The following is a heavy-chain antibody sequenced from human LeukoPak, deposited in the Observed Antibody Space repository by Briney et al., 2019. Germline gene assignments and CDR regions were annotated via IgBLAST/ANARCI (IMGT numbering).Heavy chain of an antibody. V-gene: IGHV1-69*06. D-gene: IGHD6-13*01. CDR3: AHSSSWAETYYYYYMDV. CDR1: GGTFSSYA. J-gene: IGHJ6*03. CDR2: IIPIFGTA. Sequence: GASVKVSCKASGGTFSSYAISWVRQAPGQGLEWMGGIIPIFGTANYAQKFQGRVTITADKSTSTAYMELSSLRSEDTAVYYCAHSSSWAETYYYYYMDVWGKGTTVTVSS.